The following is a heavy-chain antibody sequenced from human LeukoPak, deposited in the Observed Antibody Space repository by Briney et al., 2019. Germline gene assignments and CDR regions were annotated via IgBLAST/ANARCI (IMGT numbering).Heavy chain of an antibody. J-gene: IGHJ3*02. CDR1: GFIFSNAW. Sequence: PGGSLRLSCAASGFIFSNAWMSWVRQAPGKGLEWVSSISSSSSYIYYADSVKGRFTISRDNPKNSLYLQMNSLRAEDTAVYYCARELPGGYYDSSGYYPSGAFDIWGKGKMVTVSS. CDR2: ISSSSSYI. V-gene: IGHV3-21*01. D-gene: IGHD3-22*01. CDR3: ARELPGGYYDSSGYYPSGAFDI.